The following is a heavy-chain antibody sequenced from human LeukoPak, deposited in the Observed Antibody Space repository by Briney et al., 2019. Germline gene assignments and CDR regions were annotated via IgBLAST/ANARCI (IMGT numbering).Heavy chain of an antibody. J-gene: IGHJ4*02. CDR3: ARDPDPTAAGMNY. D-gene: IGHD6-13*01. Sequence: ASVKVSCKASGYTFTSYNMHWVRQAPGQGLEWMGVINPSGGSTSYAQKFQGRVTMTRDTSTSTIYMEVSSLRSEDTAVYYCARDPDPTAAGMNYWGQGTLVTVSS. CDR2: INPSGGST. CDR1: GYTFTSYN. V-gene: IGHV1-46*01.